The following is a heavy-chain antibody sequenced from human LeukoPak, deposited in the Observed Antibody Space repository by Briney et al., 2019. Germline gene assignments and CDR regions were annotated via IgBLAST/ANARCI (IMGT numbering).Heavy chain of an antibody. J-gene: IGHJ3*02. CDR3: ARELSMEDPFTPKNHDSSFGDAFDI. V-gene: IGHV1-46*01. D-gene: IGHD3-22*01. CDR1: GYIFTTYF. Sequence: EASVKVSCKASGYIFTTYFIHWMRQAPGQGLEWMGIINPGGGSTSYAQKFQGRVTMTRDMSTSTVFMALFSLRSEDTAVYYCARELSMEDPFTPKNHDSSFGDAFDIWGQGTKVTVSS. CDR2: INPGGGST.